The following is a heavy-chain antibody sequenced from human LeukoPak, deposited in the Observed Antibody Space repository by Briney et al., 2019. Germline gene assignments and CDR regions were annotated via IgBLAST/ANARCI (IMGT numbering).Heavy chain of an antibody. D-gene: IGHD4/OR15-4a*01. CDR3: AREVGGLWPDY. V-gene: IGHV3-13*01. J-gene: IGHJ4*02. CDR1: GFTFSAYD. CDR2: IGTTDDT. Sequence: GGSLRLSCAASGFTFSAYDMNWVRQATGKGLEWVSAIGTTDDTYYPGSMKGRFTISRENAKNSLYLQMNSLTAGDTAVYYCAREVGGLWPDYWGQGTLVTVSS.